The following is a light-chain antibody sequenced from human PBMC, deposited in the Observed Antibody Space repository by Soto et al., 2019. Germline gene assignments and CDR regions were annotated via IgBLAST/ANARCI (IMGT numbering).Light chain of an antibody. CDR1: SSDVGGYNY. CDR2: DVT. CDR3: CSYAGSYPVV. V-gene: IGLV2-11*01. Sequence: QSALTQPRSVSGSPGQAVTISCTGTSSDVGGYNYVSWYQQHAGKAPKLMIFDVTKRPSGVPDRFSGSKSGNTASLTISGLQAEDEADSYCCSYAGSYPVVFGGGTKVTVL. J-gene: IGLJ2*01.